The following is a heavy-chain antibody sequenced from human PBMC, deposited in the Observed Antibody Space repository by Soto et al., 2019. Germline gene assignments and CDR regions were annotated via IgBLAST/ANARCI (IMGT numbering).Heavy chain of an antibody. V-gene: IGHV1-69*12. J-gene: IGHJ6*02. CDR3: ATQGLPNYDYYGMDV. CDR1: GGTFSSYG. CDR2: IIPIFGTA. Sequence: QVQLVQSGAEVKKPGSSVKVSCKASGGTFSSYGISWVRQAPGQGLEWMGGIIPIFGTADYTQKFQGRVTIIADESTSTAYMELSSLRSEDTAVYYCATQGLPNYDYYGMDVWGQGTTVTVSS.